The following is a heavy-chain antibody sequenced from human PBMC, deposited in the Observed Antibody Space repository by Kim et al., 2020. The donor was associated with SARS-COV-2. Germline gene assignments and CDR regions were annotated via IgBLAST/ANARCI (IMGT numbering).Heavy chain of an antibody. Sequence: STIYCAYSLQGRFTISRDNAKNSLYLQMDSLRDEDTSVYYCAEGEGDLVYWVKGTLVTVTS. D-gene: IGHD3-16*01. CDR2: STI. J-gene: IGHJ4*02. V-gene: IGHV3-48*02. CDR3: AEGEGDLVY.